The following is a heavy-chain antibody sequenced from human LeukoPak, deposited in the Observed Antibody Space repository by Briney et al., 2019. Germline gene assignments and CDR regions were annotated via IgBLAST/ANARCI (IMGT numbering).Heavy chain of an antibody. CDR3: ARERGGYCSSTSCFPIDY. J-gene: IGHJ4*02. Sequence: GGSLRLSCAASGFTFSSYSMNWVRQAPGKGLEWVSSNSSSSSYIYYADSVKGRFTISRDNAKNSLYLQMNSLRAEDTAVYYCARERGGYCSSTSCFPIDYWGQGTLVTVSS. CDR1: GFTFSSYS. D-gene: IGHD2-2*01. V-gene: IGHV3-21*01. CDR2: NSSSSSYI.